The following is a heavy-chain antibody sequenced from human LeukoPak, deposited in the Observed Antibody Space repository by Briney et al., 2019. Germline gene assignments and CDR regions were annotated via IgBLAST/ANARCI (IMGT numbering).Heavy chain of an antibody. CDR2: ISGSGGST. J-gene: IGHJ6*03. Sequence: GGTLRLSCAASGFTFSSYGMSWVRQAPGKGLEWVSAISGSGGSTYYADSVKGRFTISRDNSKNTLYLQMNSLRAEDTAVYYCARDGIAVAGTFFYYYMDVWGKGTTVTISS. V-gene: IGHV3-23*01. CDR3: ARDGIAVAGTFFYYYMDV. CDR1: GFTFSSYG. D-gene: IGHD6-19*01.